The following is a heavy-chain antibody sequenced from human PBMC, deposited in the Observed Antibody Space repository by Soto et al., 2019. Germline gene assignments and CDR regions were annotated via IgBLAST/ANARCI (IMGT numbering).Heavy chain of an antibody. V-gene: IGHV2-5*02. D-gene: IGHD6-6*01. CDR3: AHITLGSSYYTTGYYFDY. J-gene: IGHJ4*02. Sequence: QITLKESGPTLVKPTQTLTLTCTFSGFSLSTSGVGVGWIRQPPGKALEWLALIYWDDDKLYSPSLKNSLTITKDNSKNQVVLTMTNMDPVDTGTYYCAHITLGSSYYTTGYYFDYWGQGTLVTVSS. CDR1: GFSLSTSGVG. CDR2: IYWDDDK.